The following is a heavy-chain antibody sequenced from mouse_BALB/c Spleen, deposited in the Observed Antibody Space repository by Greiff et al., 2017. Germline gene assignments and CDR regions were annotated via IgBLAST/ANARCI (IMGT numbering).Heavy chain of an antibody. J-gene: IGHJ1*01. CDR3: AGISRYFDV. CDR2: ISYDGSN. Sequence: DVQLQESGPGLVKPSQSLSLTCSVTGYSITSGYSWNWIRQFPGNKLEWMGYISYDGSNNYTPSLNNRISITRDTSKNQFFLKLNSVTTEDTATYDCAGISRYFDVWGAGTTVTVSS. CDR1: GYSITSGYS. D-gene: IGHD2-4*01. V-gene: IGHV3-6*02.